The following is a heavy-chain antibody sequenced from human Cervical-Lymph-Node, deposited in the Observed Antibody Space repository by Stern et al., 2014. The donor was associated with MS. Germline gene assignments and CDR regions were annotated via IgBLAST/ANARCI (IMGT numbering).Heavy chain of an antibody. CDR1: GYTFTSDA. Sequence: QVQLMQSGAEVKKPGASMKVSCKASGYTFTSDAIHWGRQAPGQRLEWMGRNNTANGDTYYSEKFQGRVTFTRDTSANTAYMELFSLTSEDTTVYYCGRGQQSFDPWGQGTLVTVSA. CDR2: NNTANGDT. J-gene: IGHJ5*02. CDR3: GRGQQSFDP. D-gene: IGHD6-13*01. V-gene: IGHV1-3*04.